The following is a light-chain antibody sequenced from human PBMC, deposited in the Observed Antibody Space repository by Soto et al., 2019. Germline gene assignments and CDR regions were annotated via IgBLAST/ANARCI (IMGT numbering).Light chain of an antibody. V-gene: IGLV2-14*03. J-gene: IGLJ1*01. CDR3: SSWTSGATYV. Sequence: QSVLTQPASVSGSPGQSITFSCAGTSSDVGAYNYVSWYQHHPGKATKLMIYDVNNRPSGDSNRFSGSKSGNTASLTISGLQAEDEADYYCSSWTSGATYVFGSGTKVTVL. CDR2: DVN. CDR1: SSDVGAYNY.